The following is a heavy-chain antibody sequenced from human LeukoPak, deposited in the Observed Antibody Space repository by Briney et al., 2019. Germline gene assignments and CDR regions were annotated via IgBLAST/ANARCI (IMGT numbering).Heavy chain of an antibody. CDR2: IHNSGRT. CDR1: GGSVSSYY. V-gene: IGHV4-59*08. J-gene: IGHJ4*02. CDR3: ARHGTISSESYFDY. Sequence: SETLSLTCSVSGGSVSSYYWSWIRQSPGKGLEWIGYIHNSGRTNYNPSLKSRVTGLVDTSKNQVSLRLSSVTAADTAVYYCARHGTISSESYFDYWGQGALVTVSS. D-gene: IGHD1-14*01.